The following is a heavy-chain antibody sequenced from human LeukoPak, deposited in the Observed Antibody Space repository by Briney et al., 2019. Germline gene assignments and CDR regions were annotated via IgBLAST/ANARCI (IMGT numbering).Heavy chain of an antibody. V-gene: IGHV3-30*14. Sequence: GGSLRLSCAASGFTFSSYAMHWVRQAPGKGLEWVAVISYDGSNKYYADSVMGRFTISRENAKNSLYLQINSLRAGDTAVYYCTRVGENALDYWGQGTLVTVSS. D-gene: IGHD3-10*01. J-gene: IGHJ4*02. CDR1: GFTFSSYA. CDR3: TRVGENALDY. CDR2: ISYDGSNK.